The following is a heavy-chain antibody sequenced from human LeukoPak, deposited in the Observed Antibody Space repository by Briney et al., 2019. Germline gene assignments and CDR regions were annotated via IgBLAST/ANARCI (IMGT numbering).Heavy chain of an antibody. CDR1: GGSISSYY. CDR3: ARGVSSGWYKVAAFGI. J-gene: IGHJ3*02. V-gene: IGHV4-59*01. CDR2: IYYSGST. D-gene: IGHD6-19*01. Sequence: SETLSLTCTVSGGSISSYYWSWIRQPPGKGLEWIGYIYYSGSTNYNPSLKSRVTISVDTSKNQFSLKLSSVTAADTAVYYCARGVSSGWYKVAAFGIWGQGTMVTVSS.